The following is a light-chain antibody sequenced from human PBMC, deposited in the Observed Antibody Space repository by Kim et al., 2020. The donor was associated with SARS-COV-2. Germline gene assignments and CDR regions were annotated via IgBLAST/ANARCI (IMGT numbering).Light chain of an antibody. CDR1: SSGVGTSNR. Sequence: GQSVTLACAGTSSGVGTSNRVSCYQQSPCTAPKFMIYEISNRPSGVPDRFSGSKSGNTASLTISGLQAEDEAEYYCSSYTSSSTVVFGGGTQLTVL. J-gene: IGLJ2*01. CDR2: EIS. CDR3: SSYTSSSTVV. V-gene: IGLV2-18*02.